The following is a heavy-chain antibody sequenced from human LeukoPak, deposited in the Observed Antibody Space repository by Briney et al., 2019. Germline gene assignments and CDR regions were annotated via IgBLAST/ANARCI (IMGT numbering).Heavy chain of an antibody. Sequence: SETLSLTCTVSGNSISTGTYYWGWIRQPPGKGLEWIGSIYYSGSTYYNPSLKSRVTMSVDTSKNQFSLKLSSVTAADTAVFYCARHYSSSWHIDYWGQGTLVTVSS. CDR2: IYYSGST. J-gene: IGHJ4*02. V-gene: IGHV4-39*01. CDR3: ARHYSSSWHIDY. CDR1: GNSISTGTYY. D-gene: IGHD6-13*01.